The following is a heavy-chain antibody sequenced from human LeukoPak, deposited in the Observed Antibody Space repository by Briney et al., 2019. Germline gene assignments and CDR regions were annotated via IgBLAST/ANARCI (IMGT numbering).Heavy chain of an antibody. V-gene: IGHV3-30-3*01. CDR1: GFTFSSYA. D-gene: IGHD2-21*01. Sequence: PGRSLRLSCAASGFTFSSYAMHWVRQAPGKGLEWVAVISYDESNKYYADSVKGRFTISRDNSKNTLYLQMNSLRAEDTAVYYCARDVRRQCGGDCYSDYWGRGTLVTVSS. CDR3: ARDVRRQCGGDCYSDY. J-gene: IGHJ4*02. CDR2: ISYDESNK.